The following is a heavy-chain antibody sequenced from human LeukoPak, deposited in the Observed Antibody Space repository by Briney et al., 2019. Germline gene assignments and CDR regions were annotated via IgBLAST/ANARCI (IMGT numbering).Heavy chain of an antibody. Sequence: PGGSLRLSCAASGFTFSSYAMSWVRQAPGKGLEWVSAISGSGGSTYYAVSVKGRFTISRDNSKNTLYLQMNSLRAEDTAVYYCAKEDGYYDILTGYSNWFDPWGQGTLVTVSS. CDR3: AKEDGYYDILTGYSNWFDP. CDR2: ISGSGGST. J-gene: IGHJ5*02. D-gene: IGHD3-9*01. V-gene: IGHV3-23*01. CDR1: GFTFSSYA.